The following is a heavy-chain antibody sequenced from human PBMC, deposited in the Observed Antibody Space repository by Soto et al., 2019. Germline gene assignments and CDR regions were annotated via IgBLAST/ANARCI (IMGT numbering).Heavy chain of an antibody. CDR2: ISYDGSNK. CDR3: AKGGPMATIEL. D-gene: IGHD5-12*01. J-gene: IGHJ4*02. Sequence: QVQLVESGGGVVQPGRSLRLSCAASGFTFSSYGMHWVRQAPGKGLEWVAVISYDGSNKYYADSVKGRFTISRDNSKNTLYLQMNSLRSEETAVYYCAKGGPMATIELWGQETLVTASS. CDR1: GFTFSSYG. V-gene: IGHV3-30*18.